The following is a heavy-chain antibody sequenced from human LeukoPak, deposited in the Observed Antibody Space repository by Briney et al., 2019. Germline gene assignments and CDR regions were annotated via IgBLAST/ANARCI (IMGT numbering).Heavy chain of an antibody. CDR3: ARSGYSSGWYLNWFDP. V-gene: IGHV4-39*01. Sequence: PSETLSLTCTVSGGSISSSSYYWGWIRQPPGKGLEWIGSIYYSGSTYYNPSLKSRVTISVDTSKNQFSLKLSSVTAADTAVYYCARSGYSSGWYLNWFDPWGQGTLVTVSS. CDR1: GGSISSSSYY. CDR2: IYYSGST. D-gene: IGHD6-19*01. J-gene: IGHJ5*02.